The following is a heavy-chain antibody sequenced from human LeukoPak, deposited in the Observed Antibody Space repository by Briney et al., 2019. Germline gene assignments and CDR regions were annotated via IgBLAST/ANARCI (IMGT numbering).Heavy chain of an antibody. Sequence: SETLSLTCAVYGGSFSGYYWSWIRQPPGKGLEWIGEINHSGSTNYNPSLKSRVTMSVDTSKNQFSLKLSSVTAVDTAVYYCARKATTGPTKAAFDIWGQGTMVTVSS. J-gene: IGHJ3*02. V-gene: IGHV4-34*01. D-gene: IGHD4-17*01. CDR3: ARKATTGPTKAAFDI. CDR1: GGSFSGYY. CDR2: INHSGST.